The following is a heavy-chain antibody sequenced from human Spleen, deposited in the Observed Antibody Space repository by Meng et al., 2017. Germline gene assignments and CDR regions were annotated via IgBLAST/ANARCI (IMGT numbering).Heavy chain of an antibody. J-gene: IGHJ4*02. CDR1: GGSFSGYY. Sequence: QVQLQQWGAGLFKPSETLSLTCAVYGGSFSGYYWSWIRQPPGKGLEWIGEINHSGSTNYNPSLKSRVTISVDTSKNQFSLKLSSVTAADTAVYYCARGRGAWEDYWGQGTLVTVSS. D-gene: IGHD1-26*01. V-gene: IGHV4-34*01. CDR2: INHSGST. CDR3: ARGRGAWEDY.